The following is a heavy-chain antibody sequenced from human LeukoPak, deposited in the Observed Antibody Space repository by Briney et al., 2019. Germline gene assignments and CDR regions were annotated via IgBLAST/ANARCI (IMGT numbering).Heavy chain of an antibody. Sequence: GASVKVSCKASGYTFTGYYMHWVRQAPGQGLEWMGWINPNSGGTNYAQKFQGRVTMTRDTSISTAYMELSRLRSADTAVYYCASEAHYYGSGSYYPFDYWGQGTLVTVSS. CDR2: INPNSGGT. D-gene: IGHD3-10*01. CDR1: GYTFTGYY. J-gene: IGHJ4*02. V-gene: IGHV1-2*02. CDR3: ASEAHYYGSGSYYPFDY.